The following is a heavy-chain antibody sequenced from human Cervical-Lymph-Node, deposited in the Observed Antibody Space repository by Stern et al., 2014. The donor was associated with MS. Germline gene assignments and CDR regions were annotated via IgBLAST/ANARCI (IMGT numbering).Heavy chain of an antibody. J-gene: IGHJ4*02. Sequence: EVQLVESGGGLVQPGGSLRLSCDASGITPSTYQMSWVRQAPGKGLEWVSALNGNNGKTYYSDFVKGRFTISRDNSKNMLFLHMNSLSAEDTAVYYCVTGRGYMSGQPDFDYWGQGALVTVTS. CDR2: LNGNNGKT. CDR1: GITPSTYQ. D-gene: IGHD5-18*01. V-gene: IGHV3-23*04. CDR3: VTGRGYMSGQPDFDY.